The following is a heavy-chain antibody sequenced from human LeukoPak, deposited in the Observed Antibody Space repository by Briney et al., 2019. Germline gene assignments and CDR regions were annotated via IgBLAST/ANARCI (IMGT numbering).Heavy chain of an antibody. V-gene: IGHV4-59*01. Sequence: SETLSLTCTVSGSSITGYYWTWSRQPPGKGLEWIGYISDSGSTNYNPSLTSRVTMSVDSSNTEFSLRLNSVTAADTAVYYCARVFRGAVTSNWFDPWGQGALVTVSS. CDR1: GSSITGYY. CDR2: ISDSGST. CDR3: ARVFRGAVTSNWFDP. D-gene: IGHD4-17*01. J-gene: IGHJ5*02.